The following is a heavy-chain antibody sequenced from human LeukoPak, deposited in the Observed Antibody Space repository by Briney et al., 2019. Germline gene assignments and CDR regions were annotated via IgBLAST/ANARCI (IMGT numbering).Heavy chain of an antibody. V-gene: IGHV4-59*01. Sequence: SETLSLTCTVSGGSISSYYWSWIRQPPGKGLEWIGYIYYSGSTNYNPSLKSRVTISVDTSKNQFSLKLSSVTAADTAVYYCARGSDGSGAVGYWGQGTLVTVSS. J-gene: IGHJ4*02. D-gene: IGHD3-10*01. CDR2: IYYSGST. CDR3: ARGSDGSGAVGY. CDR1: GGSISSYY.